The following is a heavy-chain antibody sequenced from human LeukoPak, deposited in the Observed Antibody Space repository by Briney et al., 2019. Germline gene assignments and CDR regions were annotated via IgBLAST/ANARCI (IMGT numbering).Heavy chain of an antibody. J-gene: IGHJ4*02. CDR1: GFTFSSYG. Sequence: GGSLRLSCAASGFTFSSYGMHWVRQAPGKGLEWVAVIWYDGSNKYYADSVKGRFTISRDNSKNTLYLQMNSLRAEDTAVYYCARDLLEMATKRGYYFDYWGQGTLVTVSS. CDR3: ARDLLEMATKRGYYFDY. D-gene: IGHD5-24*01. V-gene: IGHV3-33*01. CDR2: IWYDGSNK.